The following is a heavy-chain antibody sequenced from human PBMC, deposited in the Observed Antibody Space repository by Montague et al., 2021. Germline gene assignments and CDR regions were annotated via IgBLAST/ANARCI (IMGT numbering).Heavy chain of an antibody. Sequence: QSGAEVKKPGESLKISCKGSGYSFTGYWVGWVRQMPGNGLECMGIIYPGDSDTRYSPSFQGQVTISADKSISTAYLQWNSLKASDAALYYCARGQGNEVFDIWGQGTMVTVSS. CDR1: GYSFTGYW. CDR2: IYPGDSDT. CDR3: ARGQGNEVFDI. V-gene: IGHV5-51*01. J-gene: IGHJ3*02. D-gene: IGHD2-8*01.